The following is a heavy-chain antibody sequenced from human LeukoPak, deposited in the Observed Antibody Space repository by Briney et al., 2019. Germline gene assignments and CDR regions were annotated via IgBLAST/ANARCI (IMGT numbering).Heavy chain of an antibody. CDR3: ARDKYSGSYGPLDY. CDR2: ISYDGSNK. J-gene: IGHJ4*02. Sequence: PGRSLRLSCAASGFTFSNYGMHWVRQAPGKGLEWVAVISYDGSNKYCADSVKGRFTISRDNSKNTLYLQMNSLRAEDTAVYYCARDKYSGSYGPLDYWGQGTLVTVSS. CDR1: GFTFSNYG. D-gene: IGHD1-26*01. V-gene: IGHV3-30*03.